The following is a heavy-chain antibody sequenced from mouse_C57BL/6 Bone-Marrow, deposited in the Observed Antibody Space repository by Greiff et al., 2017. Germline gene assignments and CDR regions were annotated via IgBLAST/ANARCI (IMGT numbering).Heavy chain of an antibody. CDR1: GYTFTSYT. CDR2: INPSSGYT. D-gene: IGHD4-1*01. J-gene: IGHJ2*01. V-gene: IGHV1-4*01. Sequence: VQLQQSGAELARPGASVKMSCKASGYTFTSYTMHWVKQRPGQGLEWIGYINPSSGYTKYNQKFKDKATLTADTSSSTAYMQLSSLTSEDSAVYYCARYLQITGKGYWGQGTTLTVSS. CDR3: ARYLQITGKGY.